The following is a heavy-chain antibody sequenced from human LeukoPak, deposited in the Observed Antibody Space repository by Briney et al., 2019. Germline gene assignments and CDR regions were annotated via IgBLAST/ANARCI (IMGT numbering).Heavy chain of an antibody. CDR3: AKDRSCTGSSCNVGS. J-gene: IGHJ3*01. V-gene: IGHV3-23*01. CDR2: ISGSGGST. CDR1: GFTFSSFA. Sequence: GGSLRLSCAASGFTFSSFAMSWVRQAPGKGLEWVSAISGSGGSTYYTDSVKGRFTISRDNSKNTLFLQMNSLRAEDTAVYYCAKDRSCTGSSCNVGSWGQGTMVTVSS. D-gene: IGHD2-2*01.